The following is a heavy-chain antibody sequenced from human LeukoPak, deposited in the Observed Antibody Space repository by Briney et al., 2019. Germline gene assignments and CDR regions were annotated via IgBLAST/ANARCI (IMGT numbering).Heavy chain of an antibody. Sequence: SQTLSLTCTVSGGSISSYYWSWIRQSPGKGLEWIGHIYSSGSTNYNPSLKSRVTISIDTSKDQFSLKLSSVTAADTALYYCARNYDNSGYTAFGYWGRGTLVTVSS. J-gene: IGHJ4*02. CDR3: ARNYDNSGYTAFGY. CDR1: GGSISSYY. CDR2: IYSSGST. D-gene: IGHD3-22*01. V-gene: IGHV4-59*01.